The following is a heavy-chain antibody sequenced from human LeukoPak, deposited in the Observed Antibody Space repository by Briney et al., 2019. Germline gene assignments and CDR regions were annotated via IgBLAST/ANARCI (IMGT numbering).Heavy chain of an antibody. Sequence: ASVKVSCKASGYTFPAYDINWVRQATGQGLEWMGWMNPDTGHTGYAQKFQGRVTMTRDTSISTAYMELSGLRSEDTAVYFCARLSQTPAYCDISNYYYVGYWGQGTQVTVSS. CDR1: GYTFPAYD. J-gene: IGHJ4*02. V-gene: IGHV1-8*01. D-gene: IGHD3-22*01. CDR2: MNPDTGHT. CDR3: ARLSQTPAYCDISNYYYVGY.